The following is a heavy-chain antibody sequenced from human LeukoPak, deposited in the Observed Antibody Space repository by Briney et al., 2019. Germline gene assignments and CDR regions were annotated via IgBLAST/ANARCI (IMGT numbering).Heavy chain of an antibody. CDR3: AKDQFTYYYDSSGYYYSFDY. V-gene: IGHV3-11*01. CDR1: GFTFSDYY. J-gene: IGHJ4*02. CDR2: ISSSGGTI. Sequence: GGSLRLSCAASGFTFSDYYMSWIRQAPGKGLEWVSYISSSGGTIYYADSVKGRFTISRDNSKNTLYLQMNSLRAEDTAVYYCAKDQFTYYYDSSGYYYSFDYWGQGTLVTVSS. D-gene: IGHD3-22*01.